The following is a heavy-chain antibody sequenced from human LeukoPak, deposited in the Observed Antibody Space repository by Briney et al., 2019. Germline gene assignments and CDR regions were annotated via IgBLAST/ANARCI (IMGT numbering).Heavy chain of an antibody. Sequence: SETLSLTCAVYGGSFSDDYWSWIRQPPGKELEWIGEINHSGSTYYNPSLKSRVTISVDMSKNQFSLKLSSVTAADTAVYYCATTRGELLLGYWGQGTLVTVSS. CDR2: INHSGST. CDR1: GGSFSDDY. D-gene: IGHD1-26*01. CDR3: ATTRGELLLGY. V-gene: IGHV4-34*01. J-gene: IGHJ4*02.